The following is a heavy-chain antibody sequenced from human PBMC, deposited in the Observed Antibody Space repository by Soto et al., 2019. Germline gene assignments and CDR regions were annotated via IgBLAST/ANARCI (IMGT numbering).Heavy chain of an antibody. CDR3: ARMKVDSYQFYYAMDV. J-gene: IGHJ6*02. Sequence: QVTLKESGPALVKPTETLTLTCTVSGFSLTTGKMGVSWIRHPPGKALEWLAHIFSDNERSYSTSLQGRLTISKDTSGSQVVLSMTNVDPVDTATYYCARMKVDSYQFYYAMDVWGQGTTVTVSS. D-gene: IGHD3-9*01. V-gene: IGHV2-26*01. CDR1: GFSLTTGKMG. CDR2: IFSDNER.